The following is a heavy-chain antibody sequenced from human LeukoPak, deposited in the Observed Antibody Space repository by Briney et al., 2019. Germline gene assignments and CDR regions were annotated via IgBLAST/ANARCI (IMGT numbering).Heavy chain of an antibody. Sequence: GGSLRLPCAASGFTFSSYSMNWVRQAPGKGLEWVSSISGSSSYIYYADSVKGRFTISRDNAKNSLYLQMNSLRAEDTAVYYCARDRGEMASAVSDYWGQGTLVTVSS. CDR3: ARDRGEMASAVSDY. J-gene: IGHJ4*02. V-gene: IGHV3-21*01. CDR2: ISGSSSYI. D-gene: IGHD3-10*01. CDR1: GFTFSSYS.